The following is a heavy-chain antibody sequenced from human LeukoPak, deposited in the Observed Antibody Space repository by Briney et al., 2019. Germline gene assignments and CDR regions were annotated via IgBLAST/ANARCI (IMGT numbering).Heavy chain of an antibody. CDR2: IKEDGTYT. CDR3: ARAYSGGGIVTVPAAN. V-gene: IGHV3-74*01. D-gene: IGHD2-2*01. Sequence: GGSLRLSCAASGFSFSKYWMHWVRQTPGEGLVWVARIKEDGTYTSYADSVKGRFTIPRDNAKNSLYLQMNSLRAEDTAVYYCARAYSGGGIVTVPAANWGQGTLVTVSS. J-gene: IGHJ4*02. CDR1: GFSFSKYW.